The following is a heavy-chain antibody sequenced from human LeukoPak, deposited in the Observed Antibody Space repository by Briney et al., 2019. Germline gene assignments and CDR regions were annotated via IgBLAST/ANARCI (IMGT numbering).Heavy chain of an antibody. Sequence: SSETLSLTCTVSGGSISSYYWAWIRQPPGKGLEWIGYIYYSGNTNYNPSLKSRVTISVDTSKNQFSLKLSSVTAADTAVYYCARVSFIPAVNFGWWFDPWGQGTLVTVPS. D-gene: IGHD6-13*01. CDR1: GGSISSYY. J-gene: IGHJ5*02. CDR3: ARVSFIPAVNFGWWFDP. CDR2: IYYSGNT. V-gene: IGHV4-59*01.